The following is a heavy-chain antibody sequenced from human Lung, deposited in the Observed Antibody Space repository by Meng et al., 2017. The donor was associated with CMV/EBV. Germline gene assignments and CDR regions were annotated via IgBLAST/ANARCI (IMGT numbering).Heavy chain of an antibody. CDR3: LRRSGGSV. J-gene: IGHJ1*01. V-gene: IGHV4-4*02. D-gene: IGHD3-10*01. CDR2: IPHRGSS. Sequence: QVQLRETGPALGKPSETLSLTCAVSGASTTNPNWWAWVRQPPGKGLEWIGEIPHRGSSAYNPSLKSRVSMSIDKSKNQFSLKLTSVTAADTAVYHCLRRSGGSVWGQGTLVTVSS. CDR1: GASTTNPNW.